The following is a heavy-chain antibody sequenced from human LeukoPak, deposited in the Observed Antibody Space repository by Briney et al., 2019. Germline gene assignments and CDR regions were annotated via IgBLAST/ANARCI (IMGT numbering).Heavy chain of an antibody. Sequence: SETLSLTCAVYGGSFSGYYWGWIRQPPGKGLEWIGEINHSGSTNYNPSLKSRATISVDTSKNQFSLKLSSVTAADTAVYYCARSLDTAMVADYWGQGTLVTVSS. CDR3: ARSLDTAMVADY. J-gene: IGHJ4*02. CDR2: INHSGST. D-gene: IGHD5-18*01. CDR1: GGSFSGYY. V-gene: IGHV4-34*01.